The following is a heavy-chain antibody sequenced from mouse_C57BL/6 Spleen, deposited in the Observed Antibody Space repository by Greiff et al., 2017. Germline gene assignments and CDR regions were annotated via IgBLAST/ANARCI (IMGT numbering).Heavy chain of an antibody. CDR3: VRGVPFGG. CDR2: IRSKSNNYAT. Sequence: GGGLVQPKGSLKLSCAASGFSFNTYAMNWVRQAPGKGLEWVARIRSKSNNYATYYADSVKDRFTISRDDSESMLYLQMNNLKAEYTAMYDCVRGVPFGGWGQGTTLTVSS. CDR1: GFSFNTYA. J-gene: IGHJ2*01. V-gene: IGHV10-1*01.